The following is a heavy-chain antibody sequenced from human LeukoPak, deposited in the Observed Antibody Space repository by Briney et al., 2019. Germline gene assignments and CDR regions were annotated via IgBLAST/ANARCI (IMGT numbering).Heavy chain of an antibody. D-gene: IGHD3-10*01. Sequence: ASETLSLTCAVYGGSFSGYYWTWIRQPPGKGLEWIGEINHSGSTIYNPSLKSRVTISVDTSKNQFPPNLSSVTAADTAVYYCARGRYYGSGTYYNVLDLDYWGQGTLVTVSS. CDR3: ARGRYYGSGTYYNVLDLDY. CDR1: GGSFSGYY. J-gene: IGHJ4*02. V-gene: IGHV4-34*01. CDR2: INHSGST.